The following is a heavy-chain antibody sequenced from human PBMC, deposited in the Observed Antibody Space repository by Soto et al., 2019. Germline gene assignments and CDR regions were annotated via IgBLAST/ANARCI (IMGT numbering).Heavy chain of an antibody. J-gene: IGHJ3*01. Sequence: SDTLSLTVALYGGAFLGTYWSWIRQPPGKGLEWPGEINDSGSTNYNPSVKSRITMSLDTSTKEVSLRMYSVTEADTAIYYCARERGRYCSGERCYAFGTWGQGEMVTVSS. CDR2: INDSGST. CDR1: GGAFLGTY. D-gene: IGHD2-15*01. CDR3: ARERGRYCSGERCYAFGT. V-gene: IGHV4-34*01.